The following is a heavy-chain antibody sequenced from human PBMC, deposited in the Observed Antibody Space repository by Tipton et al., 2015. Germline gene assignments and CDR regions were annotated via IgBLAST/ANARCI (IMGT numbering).Heavy chain of an antibody. D-gene: IGHD3-10*01. CDR2: IYYSGST. V-gene: IGHV4-59*01. CDR3: ARFRYYGSESERGYFHGLDV. Sequence: TLSLTCTVSGGSISSYYWSWIRQPPGKGLEWIGYIYYSGSTNYNPSLKSRVTISVDTSKSQFFLKLSSVTAADTAVYYCARFRYYGSESERGYFHGLDVWGQVTTVTVSS. CDR1: GGSISSYY. J-gene: IGHJ6*02.